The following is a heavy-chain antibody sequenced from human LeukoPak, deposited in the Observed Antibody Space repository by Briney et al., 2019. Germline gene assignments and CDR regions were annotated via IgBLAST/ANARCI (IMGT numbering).Heavy chain of an antibody. D-gene: IGHD3-22*01. Sequence: GGSLRLSCAASGFTVSSNYMSWVRQAPGKGLEWVSVIYSGGSTYYADSVKGRFTISRHNSKNTLYLQMNSLRAEDTAVYYCARDVGDYYDSSGPIVWGQGTLVTVSS. V-gene: IGHV3-53*04. J-gene: IGHJ4*02. CDR1: GFTVSSNY. CDR2: IYSGGST. CDR3: ARDVGDYYDSSGPIV.